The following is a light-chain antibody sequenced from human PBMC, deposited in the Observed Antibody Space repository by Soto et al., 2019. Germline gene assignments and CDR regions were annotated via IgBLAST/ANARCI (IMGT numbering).Light chain of an antibody. J-gene: IGKJ2*01. V-gene: IGKV3-20*01. Sequence: EIVLTQSPGTLSLSPGERATLSCRASQSVSRSYLAWYQQKPGQAPRHLIYGSSSRATGIPDRFSGSGSGTDFTLTISRLEPEDFAVYYCQQYGSSSYTFGQGTKLEIK. CDR3: QQYGSSSYT. CDR1: QSVSRSY. CDR2: GSS.